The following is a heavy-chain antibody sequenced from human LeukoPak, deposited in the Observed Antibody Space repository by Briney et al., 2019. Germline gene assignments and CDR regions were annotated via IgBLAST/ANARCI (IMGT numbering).Heavy chain of an antibody. V-gene: IGHV3-15*01. D-gene: IGHD3-10*01. CDR3: TATYYGSGRHYYYLDV. J-gene: IGHJ6*03. CDR2: IKSKTDGGTT. Sequence: GGSLRLSCAASGFIFSRYWMHWVRQAPGKGLEWVGRIKSKTDGGTTDYAAPVKGRFTISRDDSKNTLNLKMNSLKTEDPAVYYCTATYYGSGRHYYYLDVWGKGTTVTVSS. CDR1: GFIFSRYW.